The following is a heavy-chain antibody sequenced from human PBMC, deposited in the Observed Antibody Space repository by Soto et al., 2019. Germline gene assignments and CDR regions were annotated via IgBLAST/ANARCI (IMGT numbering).Heavy chain of an antibody. CDR3: ARDWYSYGRNYYYYGMDV. J-gene: IGHJ6*02. Sequence: GGSLRLSCAASGFTFSSYGMHWVRQAPGKGLEWVAVIWYDGSNKYYADSVKGRFTISRDNSKNTLYLQMNSLRAEDTAVYYCARDWYSYGRNYYYYGMDVWGQGTTVTVSS. V-gene: IGHV3-33*01. CDR1: GFTFSSYG. D-gene: IGHD5-18*01. CDR2: IWYDGSNK.